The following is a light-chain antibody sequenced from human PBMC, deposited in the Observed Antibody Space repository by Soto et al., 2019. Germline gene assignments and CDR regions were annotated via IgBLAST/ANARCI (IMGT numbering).Light chain of an antibody. J-gene: IGLJ3*02. CDR2: EGS. CDR1: SSDVGGYDL. V-gene: IGLV2-23*01. CDR3: CAYVSSNTLL. Sequence: QSVLTQPASVSGSPGQSITISCTGTSSDVGGYDLVSWYQQHPGKAPKLIIYEGSKRPSGISNRFSGSKSGNTASLIIPGLQGDDEGDYYCCAYVSSNTLLFGGGTKLTVL.